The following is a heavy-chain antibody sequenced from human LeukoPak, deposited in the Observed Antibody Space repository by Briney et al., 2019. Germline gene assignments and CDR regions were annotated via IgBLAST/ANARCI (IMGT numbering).Heavy chain of an antibody. CDR3: ARERRDYYASGAYAYPFEY. V-gene: IGHV4-31*03. CDR2: IYYSGST. D-gene: IGHD3-10*01. Sequence: SETLSLTCTVSGGSISSGGYYWSWIRQHPGKGLEWIGYIYYSGSTYYNPSLKSRVTISVDTSKNQFSLKLSSVTAADTAVYYCARERRDYYASGAYAYPFEYWGQGTRVAVSS. J-gene: IGHJ4*02. CDR1: GGSISSGGYY.